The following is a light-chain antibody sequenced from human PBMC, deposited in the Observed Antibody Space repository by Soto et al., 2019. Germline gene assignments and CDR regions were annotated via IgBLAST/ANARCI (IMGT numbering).Light chain of an antibody. CDR1: QSVSSN. CDR3: QQYNNWPPYT. CDR2: GAS. Sequence: EIVMTQSPATLSVSPGERATLSCRASQSVSSNLAWYQQKPGQAPRLLIYGASTRATGIPARFSGSGSGTEFSLTISSLQYEHFAVYYCQQYNNWPPYTFGQGTKLEIK. V-gene: IGKV3-15*01. J-gene: IGKJ2*01.